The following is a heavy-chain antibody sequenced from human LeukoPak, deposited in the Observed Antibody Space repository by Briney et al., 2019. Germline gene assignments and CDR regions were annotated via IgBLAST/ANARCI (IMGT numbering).Heavy chain of an antibody. V-gene: IGHV1-2*02. CDR3: ARVDSGHDYGPS. CDR2: INPNSGDT. J-gene: IGHJ3*01. D-gene: IGHD5-12*01. CDR1: GYTFTGYY. Sequence: ASVKVSCKASGYTFTGYYMHWVRQAPGQGLEWMGWINPNSGDTDYAQKFQGRVIMTRDTSISTAYMEVSRLRSDDTAVYYCARVDSGHDYGPSWGQGTTVTVSS.